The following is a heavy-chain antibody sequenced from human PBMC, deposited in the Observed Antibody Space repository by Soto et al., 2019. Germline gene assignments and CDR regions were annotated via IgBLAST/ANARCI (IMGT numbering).Heavy chain of an antibody. J-gene: IGHJ4*02. CDR3: AKDGRSSSYDY. D-gene: IGHD2-15*01. V-gene: IGHV3-23*01. Sequence: AGSLRLSWAASGFTFSSYAIIWVLQAPGKGLEWVSAISGSGGSTYYADSVKGRFTISRDNSKNTPYLQMNSLRAEDTAVYYCAKDGRSSSYDYWGQGTLVTVSS. CDR1: GFTFSSYA. CDR2: ISGSGGST.